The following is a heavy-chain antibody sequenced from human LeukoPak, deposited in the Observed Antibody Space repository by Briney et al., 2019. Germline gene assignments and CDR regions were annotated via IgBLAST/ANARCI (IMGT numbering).Heavy chain of an antibody. CDR1: GFPFSTYA. D-gene: IGHD3-10*01. V-gene: IGHV3-30*04. J-gene: IGHJ3*02. CDR3: ARGIQPPKYYGSGSDTFDI. CDR2: VSKDGNTK. Sequence: GGSLRLSCVASGFPFSTYAIHWVRQAPGKGLEWVAVVSKDGNTKYYADSVKGRFTISRDNSKNTVYLQMNSLRVEDTSVYYCARGIQPPKYYGSGSDTFDIWGQGTMVAVSS.